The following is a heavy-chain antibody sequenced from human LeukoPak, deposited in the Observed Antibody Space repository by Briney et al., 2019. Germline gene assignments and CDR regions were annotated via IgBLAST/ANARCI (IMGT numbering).Heavy chain of an antibody. V-gene: IGHV4-38-2*02. J-gene: IGHJ4*02. CDR1: GYSISSGYF. CDR3: ASRKLGNDY. Sequence: SETLSLTCTVSGYSISSGYFWGWIRQSPGKGLEWIGYIYHTGSTSYSPSLKSRVTISADTSQNQFSLKLSSVTAADTAVYYCASRKLGNDYWGQGTLVTVSS. D-gene: IGHD7-27*01. CDR2: IYHTGST.